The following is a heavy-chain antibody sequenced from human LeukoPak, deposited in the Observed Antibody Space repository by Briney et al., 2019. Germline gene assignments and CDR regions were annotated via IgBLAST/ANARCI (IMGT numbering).Heavy chain of an antibody. D-gene: IGHD2/OR15-2a*01. CDR3: GQSAVGRYYYYYMDV. J-gene: IGHJ6*03. V-gene: IGHV4-61*01. Sequence: PSETLSLTCTVSGGSVSSGSYYWSWIRQPPGKGLEWIGYIYYSGSTNYNPSLKSRVTISVDTSKNQFSLKLSSVTAADTAVYYCGQSAVGRYYYYYMDVWGKGTTVTVSS. CDR1: GGSVSSGSYY. CDR2: IYYSGST.